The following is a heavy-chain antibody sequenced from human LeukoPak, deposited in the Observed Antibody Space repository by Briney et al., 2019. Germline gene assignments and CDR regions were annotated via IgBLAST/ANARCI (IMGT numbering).Heavy chain of an antibody. D-gene: IGHD3-10*01. Sequence: ASVKVSCKASGFTFSGYYMHWVRQAPAQGLEWMAWIRPNSGGTNYVQKFRGRVTVTSDSPISTEYIEISGLTSDDTALYYCAREPSGSGGYDYWGQGTLVTVSS. V-gene: IGHV1-2*02. CDR1: GFTFSGYY. CDR2: IRPNSGGT. J-gene: IGHJ4*02. CDR3: AREPSGSGGYDY.